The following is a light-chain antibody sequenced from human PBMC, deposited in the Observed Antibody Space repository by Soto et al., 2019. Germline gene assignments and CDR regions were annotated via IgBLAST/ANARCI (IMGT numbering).Light chain of an antibody. J-gene: IGLJ1*01. Sequence: QSALTRPRSVSGSPGQSVAISCTGTSSDVGGYNYVSWYQQHPGKAPKLIIYDVTKRPSGVPDRFSGSSSGNTASLTISGPQAEDEADYFCCSYAGSYSYVFGTGTKVTAL. CDR2: DVT. CDR1: SSDVGGYNY. CDR3: CSYAGSYSYV. V-gene: IGLV2-11*01.